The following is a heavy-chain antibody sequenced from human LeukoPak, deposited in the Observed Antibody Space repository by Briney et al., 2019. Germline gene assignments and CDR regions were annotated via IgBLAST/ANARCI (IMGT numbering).Heavy chain of an antibody. CDR2: IYHSGST. J-gene: IGHJ2*01. CDR3: ARDVVVTATPAWYFDL. D-gene: IGHD2-21*02. CDR1: GGSISSNNW. V-gene: IGHV4-4*02. Sequence: PSETLSLTCAVSGGSISSNNWWSWVRQPPGKGLGWIGEIYHSGSTNYNPSLKSRVTISLDKSKNQFSLKLSSVTAADTAVYYCARDVVVTATPAWYFDLWGRGTLVTVSS.